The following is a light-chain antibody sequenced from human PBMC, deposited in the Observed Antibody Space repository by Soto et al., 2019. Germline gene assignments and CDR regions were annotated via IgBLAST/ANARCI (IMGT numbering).Light chain of an antibody. V-gene: IGLV2-14*01. Sequence: QSALTQPASVSGSPGQSITISCTGTSCDVGGVSWYQQHPGKAPKLMIYDVSNRPSGVSNRFSGSKSGNTASLTISGLQAEDEADYYCSSYTSSSTRVFGTGTKLTVL. CDR1: SCDVGG. J-gene: IGLJ1*01. CDR3: SSYTSSSTRV. CDR2: DVS.